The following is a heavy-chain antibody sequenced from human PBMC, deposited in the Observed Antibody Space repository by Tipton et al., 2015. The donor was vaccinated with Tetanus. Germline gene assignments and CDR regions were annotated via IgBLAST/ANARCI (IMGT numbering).Heavy chain of an antibody. CDR2: ISRDGTTI. CDR1: GFTFSDYF. J-gene: IGHJ6*02. D-gene: IGHD2-15*01. Sequence: SLRLSCAASGFTFSDYFMSWIRQAPGKGLEWLSYISRDGTTIIYADSVKGRFTISRDNSKNTLYLQMNSLRAEDTAVYYCAKDHGPEITSVAATRYYYYGMDVWGQGTTVTVSS. CDR3: AKDHGPEITSVAATRYYYYGMDV. V-gene: IGHV3-11*01.